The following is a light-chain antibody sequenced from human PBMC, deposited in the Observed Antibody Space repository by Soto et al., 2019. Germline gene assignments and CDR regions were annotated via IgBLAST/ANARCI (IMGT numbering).Light chain of an antibody. CDR1: ENINTW. CDR3: QQYHIYST. V-gene: IGKV1-5*03. J-gene: IGKJ1*01. CDR2: KAS. Sequence: DIQMTQSPSTLSASVGARVTITCRASENINTWLAWYQQKLGKVPRLLIYKASNLESGVPSRFSGSGSGTKFTLTISSLQPDDFATYYCQQYHIYSTFGQGTKVDIK.